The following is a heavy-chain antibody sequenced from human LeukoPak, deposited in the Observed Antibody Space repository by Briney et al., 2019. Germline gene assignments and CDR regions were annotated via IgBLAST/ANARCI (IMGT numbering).Heavy chain of an antibody. Sequence: GGSLRLSCGASGLAFSTYSMNWVRQAPGKGLEWVSYISSDSGTIYYADSVKGRFTISRDNAKKSLYLQMNSLRAEDTAVYYCARAAQPGFDPWGQGTLVTVSS. CDR3: ARAAQPGFDP. CDR1: GLAFSTYS. V-gene: IGHV3-48*01. J-gene: IGHJ5*02. D-gene: IGHD1-14*01. CDR2: ISSDSGTI.